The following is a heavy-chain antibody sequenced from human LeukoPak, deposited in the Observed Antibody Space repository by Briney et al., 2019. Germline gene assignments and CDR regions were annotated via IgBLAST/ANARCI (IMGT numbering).Heavy chain of an antibody. Sequence: ASVKVSCKASGYTFTVYYMHWVRQAPGQGLEWMGWINPNSGGTNYAQKFQGRVTMTRDTSISTAYMELSRLRSDDTAVYYCATPDSIEARPGFDYWGQGTLVTVSS. V-gene: IGHV1-2*02. CDR3: ATPDSIEARPGFDY. J-gene: IGHJ4*02. CDR1: GYTFTVYY. D-gene: IGHD6-6*01. CDR2: INPNSGGT.